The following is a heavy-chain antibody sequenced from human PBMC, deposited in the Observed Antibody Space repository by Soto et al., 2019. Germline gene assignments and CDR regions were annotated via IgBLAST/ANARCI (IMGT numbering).Heavy chain of an antibody. D-gene: IGHD2-15*01. CDR2: INHSGST. Sequence: QVQLQQWGAGLLKPSETLSLTCAVYGGSFSGYYWSWIRQPPGKGLEWIGEINHSGSTNYNPSLKSRVTISVDTSKNQFALKLSSVPAADTAVYYCARGRGYCSGGSCYWFDPWGQGTLVTVSS. J-gene: IGHJ5*02. CDR3: ARGRGYCSGGSCYWFDP. CDR1: GGSFSGYY. V-gene: IGHV4-34*01.